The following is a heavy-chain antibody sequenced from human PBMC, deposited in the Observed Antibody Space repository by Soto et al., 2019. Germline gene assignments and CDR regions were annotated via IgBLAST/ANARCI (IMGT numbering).Heavy chain of an antibody. J-gene: IGHJ4*02. CDR2: IWYDGSNK. D-gene: IGHD2-15*01. Sequence: GGSLRLSCAASGFTFSSYGMHWVRQAPGKGLEWVAVIWYDGSNKYYADSVKGRFTISRDNSKNTLYLQMNSLRAEDTAVYYCARDWVLYCSGGSCYSGPFDYWGQGTLVTVSS. V-gene: IGHV3-33*01. CDR3: ARDWVLYCSGGSCYSGPFDY. CDR1: GFTFSSYG.